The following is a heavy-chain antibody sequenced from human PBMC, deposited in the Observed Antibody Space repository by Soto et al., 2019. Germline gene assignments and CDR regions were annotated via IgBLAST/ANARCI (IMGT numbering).Heavy chain of an antibody. CDR3: ARGGWSGYFFHVGNWFDP. V-gene: IGHV1-18*04. J-gene: IGHJ5*02. CDR1: GYTVTSYG. CDR2: SSAYNGNT. Sequence: QVQLVQSGAEVKKPGASVKVSCKASGYTVTSYGISWVRQAPGQGLEWMGWSSAYNGNTNYAQKLQGRVTMTTDTSTSTAYMELRSLRSDDTAVYYCARGGWSGYFFHVGNWFDPWGQGTLVTVSS. D-gene: IGHD3-3*01.